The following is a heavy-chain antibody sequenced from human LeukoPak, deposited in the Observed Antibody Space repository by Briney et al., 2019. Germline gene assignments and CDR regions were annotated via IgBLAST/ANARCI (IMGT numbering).Heavy chain of an antibody. CDR1: GGSFSGYY. CDR2: INHSGST. CDR3: ARASCSSTSCSRGWYFDL. J-gene: IGHJ2*01. D-gene: IGHD2-2*01. Sequence: SETLSLTCAVYGGSFSGYYWSWIRQPPGKVLEWIGEINHSGSTNYNPSLKSRVTMSVDTSKNQFSLKLSSVTAADTAVYYCARASCSSTSCSRGWYFDLWGRGTLVTVSS. V-gene: IGHV4-34*01.